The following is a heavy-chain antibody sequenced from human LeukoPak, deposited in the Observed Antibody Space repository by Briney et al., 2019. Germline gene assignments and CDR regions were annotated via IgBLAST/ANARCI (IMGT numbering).Heavy chain of an antibody. CDR3: AGTDDSSTDGNALDI. D-gene: IGHD3-22*01. J-gene: IGHJ3*02. V-gene: IGHV3-74*01. CDR2: FKSDGSDT. Sequence: GGSLRLSCAASGFTFSDFAMSWVRQAPGKGLVWVSRFKSDGSDTRYADSVKGRFTFSRDNAKNTLYLQMNSLRAEDTAVYYCAGTDDSSTDGNALDIWGQGTMVTVSS. CDR1: GFTFSDFA.